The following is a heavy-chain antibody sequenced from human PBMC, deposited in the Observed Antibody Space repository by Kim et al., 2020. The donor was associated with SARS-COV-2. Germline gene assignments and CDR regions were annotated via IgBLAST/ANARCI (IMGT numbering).Heavy chain of an antibody. V-gene: IGHV3-74*01. CDR2: INDAGTST. CDR1: GFTFTTYW. Sequence: GGSLRLSCAASGFTFTTYWMHWVRQAPGKGLLWLSRINDAGTSTSYAKSVQGRFTTSRDKAQNTLYLQMNSLRAEDAAVYYCVKGRGIVDHDWCFVSWGRGTVVTVAS. D-gene: IGHD3-9*01. J-gene: IGHJ2*01. CDR3: VKGRGIVDHDWCFVS.